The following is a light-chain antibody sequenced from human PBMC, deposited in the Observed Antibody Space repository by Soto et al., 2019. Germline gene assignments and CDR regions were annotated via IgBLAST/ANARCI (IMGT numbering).Light chain of an antibody. CDR2: DAS. J-gene: IGKJ1*01. V-gene: IGKV1-5*01. Sequence: GDRVTITCRASQGISSWLAWYQQKPGKAPKLLIYDASSLESGVPSRFSGSGSGTEFTLTISSLQPDDFATYYCQQYNSFWTLGQGTKVEIK. CDR3: QQYNSFWT. CDR1: QGISSW.